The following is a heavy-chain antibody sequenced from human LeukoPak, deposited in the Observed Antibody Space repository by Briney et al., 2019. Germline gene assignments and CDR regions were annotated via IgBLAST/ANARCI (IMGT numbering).Heavy chain of an antibody. CDR3: ARGEVVLRYFDWSPRGWFDP. Sequence: SETLSLTCTVSGGSISSGDYYWSWIRQPPGKGLEWIGYIYYSGSTYYNPSLKSRVTISVDTSKNQFSLKLSSVTAADTAVYYCARGEVVLRYFDWSPRGWFDPWGQGTLVTVSS. CDR2: IYYSGST. CDR1: GGSISSGDYY. D-gene: IGHD3-9*01. V-gene: IGHV4-30-4*08. J-gene: IGHJ5*02.